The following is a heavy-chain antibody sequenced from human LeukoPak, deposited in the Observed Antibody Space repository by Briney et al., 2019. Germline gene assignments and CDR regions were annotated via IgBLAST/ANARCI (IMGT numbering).Heavy chain of an antibody. CDR3: ARDQGSDNWNDVSWFDP. Sequence: PGGSLRLSCAASGFTFSSYWMHWVRQAPGKGLVWVSGMNSDGSRTSYADSVKGRFTISRDNSKNTLYLQMNSLRAEDTAVYYCARDQGSDNWNDVSWFDPWGQGTLVTVSS. J-gene: IGHJ5*02. CDR2: MNSDGSRT. V-gene: IGHV3-74*01. CDR1: GFTFSSYW. D-gene: IGHD1-20*01.